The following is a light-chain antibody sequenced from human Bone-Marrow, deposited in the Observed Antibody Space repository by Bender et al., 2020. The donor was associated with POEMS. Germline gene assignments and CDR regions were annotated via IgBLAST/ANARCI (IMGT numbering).Light chain of an antibody. CDR3: CSYAGSYAV. CDR1: SSDIGGYCC. J-gene: IGLJ3*02. V-gene: IGLV2-11*01. Sequence: QSALTQPRSVSGSPGQSVTISCTGTSSDIGGYCCVSWYHQHPGKAPKLIIYDVNKRPSGVPDRFSGSKSGNTASLTISGLQAEDEADYYCCSYAGSYAVFGGGTKLAVL. CDR2: DVN.